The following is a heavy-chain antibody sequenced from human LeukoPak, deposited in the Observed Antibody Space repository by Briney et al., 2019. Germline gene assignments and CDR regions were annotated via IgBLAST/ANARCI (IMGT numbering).Heavy chain of an antibody. Sequence: GGSLRLSCAASGFTFSSYAMHWVRQAPGKGLEWVAVISYDGSNKYYADSVKGRSTISRDNSKNTLYLQMNSLRAEDTAVYYCASEEHDILTGPYNWFDPWGQGTLVTVSS. CDR2: ISYDGSNK. D-gene: IGHD3-9*01. CDR3: ASEEHDILTGPYNWFDP. CDR1: GFTFSSYA. V-gene: IGHV3-30*04. J-gene: IGHJ5*02.